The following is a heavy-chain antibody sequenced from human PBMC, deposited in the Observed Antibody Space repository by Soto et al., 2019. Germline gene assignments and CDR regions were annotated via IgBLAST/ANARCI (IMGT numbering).Heavy chain of an antibody. J-gene: IGHJ5*02. D-gene: IGHD1-26*01. CDR1: GYTFTSYA. CDR2: INAGNGNT. Sequence: ASVKVSCKASGYTFTSYAMHWVRQAPGQRLEWMGWINAGNGNTKYSQKFQGRVTITRDTSASTAYMELSSLRSEDTAVYYCARDKEMSGSYHDWFDPWCQGTLVT. CDR3: ARDKEMSGSYHDWFDP. V-gene: IGHV1-3*01.